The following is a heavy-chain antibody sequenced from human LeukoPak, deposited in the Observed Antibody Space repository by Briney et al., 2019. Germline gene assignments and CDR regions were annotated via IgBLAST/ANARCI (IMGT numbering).Heavy chain of an antibody. D-gene: IGHD3-10*01. CDR1: GVSISSGGYS. V-gene: IGHV4-30-4*07. J-gene: IGHJ4*02. CDR2: IYYSGST. CDR3: ARAQVGGGYDY. Sequence: SETLSLTCAVSGVSISSGGYSWSWIRQPPGKGLEWIGYIYYSGSTYYNPSLKSRVTISVDTSKNQFSLKLSSVTAADTAVYYCARAQVGGGYDYWGQGTLVTVSS.